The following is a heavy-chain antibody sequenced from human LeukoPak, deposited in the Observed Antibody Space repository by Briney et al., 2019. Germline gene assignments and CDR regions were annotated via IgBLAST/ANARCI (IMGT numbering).Heavy chain of an antibody. J-gene: IGHJ4*02. CDR3: ARSSRYGSGSYRFSY. CDR1: GFTFSSYW. CDR2: IKQDGSEN. D-gene: IGHD3-10*01. V-gene: IGHV3-7*01. Sequence: PGGSLRLSCAASGFTFSSYWMSWVRQAPGKGLEWVANIKQDGSENYYVDSVKGRFTISRDNAKNSLYLQMNTLRAEDTAVYYCARSSRYGSGSYRFSYWGQGTLVTVSS.